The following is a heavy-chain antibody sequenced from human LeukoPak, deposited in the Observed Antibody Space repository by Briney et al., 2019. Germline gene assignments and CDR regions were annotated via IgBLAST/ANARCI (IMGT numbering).Heavy chain of an antibody. D-gene: IGHD2-2*01. CDR2: IKQDGSEK. CDR1: GFTFSSYW. Sequence: GGSLRLSCAASGFTFSSYWMSWVRQAPGKGLEWVANIKQDGSEKYYVDSVKGRFTISRDNAKNSLYLQMNSLRAEDTAVYYCAREAYQLLTNWFDPWGQGTLVTVSS. J-gene: IGHJ5*02. V-gene: IGHV3-7*01. CDR3: AREAYQLLTNWFDP.